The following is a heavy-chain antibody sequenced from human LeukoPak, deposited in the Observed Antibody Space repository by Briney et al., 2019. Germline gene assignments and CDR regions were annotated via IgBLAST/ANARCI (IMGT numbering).Heavy chain of an antibody. D-gene: IGHD3-10*01. CDR2: IYYSGST. CDR3: ARSSRGSGLFDP. Sequence: SETLSLTCTVSGGSISSSSYYWGWIRQPPGKGLEWIGSIYYSGSTNYNPSLKSRVTISVDTSKNQFSLKLSSVTAADTAVYYCARSSRGSGLFDPWGQGTLVTVSS. J-gene: IGHJ5*02. V-gene: IGHV4-39*07. CDR1: GGSISSSSYY.